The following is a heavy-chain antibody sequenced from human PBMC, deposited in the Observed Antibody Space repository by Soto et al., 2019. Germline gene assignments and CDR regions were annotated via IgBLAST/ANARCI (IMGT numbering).Heavy chain of an antibody. D-gene: IGHD2-2*01. V-gene: IGHV4-31*03. CDR3: GRGPDPLRGAWSEHPPMPYFDY. CDR1: GGSISSGGYY. CDR2: IYYSGST. Sequence: SETLSLTCTVSGGSISSGGYYWSWIRQHPGKGLEWIGYIYYSGSTYYNPSLKSRVTISVDTSKNQFSLKLSSVTAADTAVYYCGRGPDPLRGAWSEHPPMPYFDYWGRGTRVAVSS. J-gene: IGHJ4*02.